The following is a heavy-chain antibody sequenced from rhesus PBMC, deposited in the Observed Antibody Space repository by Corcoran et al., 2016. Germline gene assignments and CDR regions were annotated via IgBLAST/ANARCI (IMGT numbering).Heavy chain of an antibody. Sequence: QVQLQESGPGLVKPSETLSLTCAVPGGSISTYWWSWIRQPPGRGLEWIGEINGNRGPPTPHPPPTRHLTISTVASKNQSSLKLSSVTAADTAVYYCAGYLNWAPLRAAFDFWGQGLTVTVSS. D-gene: IGHD7-45*01. V-gene: IGHV4-80*01. CDR2: INGNRGPP. CDR1: GGSISTYW. J-gene: IGHJ3*01. CDR3: AGYLNWAPLRAAFDF.